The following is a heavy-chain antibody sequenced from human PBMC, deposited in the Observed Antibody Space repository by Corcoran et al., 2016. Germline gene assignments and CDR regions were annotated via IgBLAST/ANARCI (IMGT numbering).Heavy chain of an antibody. Sequence: MQLVQSGAEVKKPAASVKVSCKASGYTFTGYYMHWVRQAPGQGLEWMGWINPNSGGTNYAQKFQGWVTMNRDTSISTAYMELSRRRSDDTAVYYCARVKLAGTGLDYWGQGTLVTVSS. J-gene: IGHJ4*02. V-gene: IGHV1-2*04. CDR2: INPNSGGT. CDR3: ARVKLAGTGLDY. CDR1: GYTFTGYY. D-gene: IGHD6-19*01.